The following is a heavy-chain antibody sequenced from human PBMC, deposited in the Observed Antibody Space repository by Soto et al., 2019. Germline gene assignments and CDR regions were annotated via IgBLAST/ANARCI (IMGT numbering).Heavy chain of an antibody. CDR2: ISSSSSTI. CDR3: ARVRCSGGSCYWGY. D-gene: IGHD2-15*01. CDR1: GFTFSSYS. V-gene: IGHV3-48*01. J-gene: IGHJ4*02. Sequence: EVQLVESRGGLVQPGGSLRLSCAASGFTFSSYSMNWVRQAPGKGLEWVSYISSSSSTIYYADSVKGRFTISRDNAKNSLYLQMNSLRAEDTAVYYCARVRCSGGSCYWGYWGQGTLVTVSS.